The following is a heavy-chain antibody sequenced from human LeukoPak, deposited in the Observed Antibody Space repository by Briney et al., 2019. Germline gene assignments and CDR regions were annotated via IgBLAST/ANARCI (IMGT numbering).Heavy chain of an antibody. CDR3: ASRYCSGGSCYSLESDAFDI. Sequence: ASVTVSCKASGGTFSSYAISWVRQAPGQGLEWMGRIIPILGIANYAQKFQGRVTITADKSTSTAYMELSSLRSEDTAVYYCASRYCSGGSCYSLESDAFDIWGQGTMVTVSS. CDR2: IIPILGIA. J-gene: IGHJ3*02. D-gene: IGHD2-15*01. CDR1: GGTFSSYA. V-gene: IGHV1-69*04.